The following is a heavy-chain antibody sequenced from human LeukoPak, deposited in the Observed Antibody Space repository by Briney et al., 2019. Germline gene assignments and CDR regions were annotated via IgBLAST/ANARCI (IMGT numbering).Heavy chain of an antibody. V-gene: IGHV3-7*03. Sequence: GGSLRLSCAASGFTVSSHWMTWVRQAPGKGLEWVASVKYDGSEKYYVDSVKGRFTISRDNSKNTLYLQMNSLRAEDTAVYYCAKDLGRYYYYMDVWGKGTTVTVSS. CDR1: GFTVSSHW. CDR2: VKYDGSEK. J-gene: IGHJ6*03. CDR3: AKDLGRYYYYMDV.